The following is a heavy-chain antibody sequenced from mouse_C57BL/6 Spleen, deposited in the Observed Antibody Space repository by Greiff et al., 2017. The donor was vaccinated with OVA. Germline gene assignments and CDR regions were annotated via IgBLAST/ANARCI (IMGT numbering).Heavy chain of an antibody. CDR3: TPFITTVVATGYFDY. J-gene: IGHJ2*01. V-gene: IGHV14-1*01. CDR1: GFNIKDYY. CDR2: IDPEDGDT. Sequence: EVKLMESGAELVRPGASVKLSCTASGFNIKDYYMHWVKQRPEQGLEWIGRIDPEDGDTEYAPKFQGKATMTADTSSNTAYLQLSSLTSEDTAVYYCTPFITTVVATGYFDYWGQGTTLTVSS. D-gene: IGHD1-1*01.